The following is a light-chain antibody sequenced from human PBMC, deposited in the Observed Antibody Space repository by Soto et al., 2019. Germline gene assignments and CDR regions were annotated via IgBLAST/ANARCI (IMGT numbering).Light chain of an antibody. CDR3: QQYNNWPPMYT. J-gene: IGKJ2*01. CDR1: QSVSSN. Sequence: EIVMTQSPATLSVSPGERATLSCRASQSVSSNLAWYQQKPGQAPRLRIYGASTRATGIPARFSGSGYGTEFTLTISSLQSEDFAVYYCQQYNNWPPMYTFGQGTNLEIK. CDR2: GAS. V-gene: IGKV3-15*01.